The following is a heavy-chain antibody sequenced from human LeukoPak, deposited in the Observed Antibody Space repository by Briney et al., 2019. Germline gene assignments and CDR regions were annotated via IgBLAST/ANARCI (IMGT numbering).Heavy chain of an antibody. CDR3: ARSPHYSSSWYNY. V-gene: IGHV3-23*01. D-gene: IGHD6-13*01. J-gene: IGHJ4*02. Sequence: GGSLRLSCAASGFTFSSYAMSWVRQAPGKGLEWVSAISGSGGSTYYADSVKGRFTISRDNSKNTLYLQMNSLRAEDTAVYYCARSPHYSSSWYNYWGQGTLVTVSS. CDR1: GFTFSSYA. CDR2: ISGSGGST.